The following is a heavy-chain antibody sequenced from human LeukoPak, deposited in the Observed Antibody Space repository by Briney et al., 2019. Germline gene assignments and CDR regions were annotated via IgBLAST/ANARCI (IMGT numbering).Heavy chain of an antibody. D-gene: IGHD2-15*01. V-gene: IGHV3-7*03. J-gene: IGHJ3*02. CDR1: GFTFSSYW. CDR2: IKQDGSEK. Sequence: PGGSLRLSCAASGFTFSSYWMSWVRQAPGKGLEWVANIKQDGSEKYYVDSVKGRFTISRENAKNSLYQQINGLSADDTAVYYLARDPGSGGSRHNALDIWGQGTTVTVSS. CDR3: ARDPGSGGSRHNALDI.